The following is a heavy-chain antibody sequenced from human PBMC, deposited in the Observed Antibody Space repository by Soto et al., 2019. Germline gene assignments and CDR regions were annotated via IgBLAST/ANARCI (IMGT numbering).Heavy chain of an antibody. CDR2: INPADSDI. CDR3: TRPQSSGWYDF. CDR1: GYSFITHW. Sequence: LGESLKICCKVSGYSFITHWIAWVRQMPGEGLEWMGIINPADSDIRYSPSFQGQVTISVDKSINTAYLQWSSLKASDTATYYCTRPQSSGWYDFWGQGTLVTVSS. J-gene: IGHJ5*01. V-gene: IGHV5-51*01. D-gene: IGHD3-22*01.